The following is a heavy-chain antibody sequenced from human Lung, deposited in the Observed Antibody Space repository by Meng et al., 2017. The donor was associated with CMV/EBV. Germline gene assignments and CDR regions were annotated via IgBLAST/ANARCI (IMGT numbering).Heavy chain of an antibody. CDR2: ISSSSSYI. CDR1: GFTFSTYS. D-gene: IGHD6-13*01. Sequence: GESLKISCAASGFTFSTYSMNWVRQAPGKGLEWVSSISSSSSYIYYVDSVKGRFTISRDNAKNSLYLQMNSLRAEDTAVYYCARSDAYRSSWYGEYWGHGKXVNGAS. J-gene: IGHJ4*01. V-gene: IGHV3-21*01. CDR3: ARSDAYRSSWYGEY.